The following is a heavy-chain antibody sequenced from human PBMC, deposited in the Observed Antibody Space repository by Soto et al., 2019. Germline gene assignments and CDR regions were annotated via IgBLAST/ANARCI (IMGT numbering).Heavy chain of an antibody. CDR2: ISGGSDGI. CDR3: AKQGCYGGFCYSDPHFDY. Sequence: GGSLRLSCAASGFTFSSYAMSWVRQAPGKGPEWVSAISGGSDGIYYADSVKGRFTVSRDNSRNTLYLQLNSLRAEDTAVYYCAKQGCYGGFCYSDPHFDYWGQGTLVTVSS. D-gene: IGHD2-15*01. V-gene: IGHV3-23*01. J-gene: IGHJ4*02. CDR1: GFTFSSYA.